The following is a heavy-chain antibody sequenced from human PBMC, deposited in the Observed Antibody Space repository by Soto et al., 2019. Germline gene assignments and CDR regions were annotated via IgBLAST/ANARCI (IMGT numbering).Heavy chain of an antibody. CDR3: ARDSIAAPNWFDP. V-gene: IGHV3-48*03. D-gene: IGHD2-15*01. CDR2: ISSSGSKM. CDR1: GFTFRNFE. Sequence: GGSLRLSCAASGFTFRNFEMNWVRQVPGKGLEWIAYISSSGSKMYYADTVKGRFIVSRDNTHDSLFLEMNNLRDEDSGVYYCARDSIAAPNWFDPWGQGNLVTVSS. J-gene: IGHJ5*02.